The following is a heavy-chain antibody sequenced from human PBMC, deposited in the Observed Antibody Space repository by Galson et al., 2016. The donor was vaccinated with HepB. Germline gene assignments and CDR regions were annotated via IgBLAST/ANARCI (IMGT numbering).Heavy chain of an antibody. CDR3: TTGGGNWALGMDV. V-gene: IGHV3-72*01. CDR1: GFTFSDNY. J-gene: IGHJ6*02. Sequence: SLRLSCAPSGFTFSDNYMHWVRQAPGKGLEWVARTRNKPHSYSTEYAASVKGRFTISRDDSKNTLYLQMNSLKTEDTAVYYCTTGGGNWALGMDVWGQGTTVTVSS. CDR2: TRNKPHSYST. D-gene: IGHD1-1*01.